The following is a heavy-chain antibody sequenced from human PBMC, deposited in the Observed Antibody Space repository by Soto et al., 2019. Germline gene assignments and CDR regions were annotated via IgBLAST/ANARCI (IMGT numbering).Heavy chain of an antibody. D-gene: IGHD2-2*02. J-gene: IGHJ6*02. V-gene: IGHV1-69*06. Sequence: QAQLVQSGAEVKKPGSSVKVSCKGFGAIFNTYAISWVRQAPGQGPEWLGGIIPMFGTPNYAQKFQGRVTISVDKSKRTAYMELNSLRYEDTDVYYCARGGEVPASIREYYYGLDVWGQGTTVTVSS. CDR3: ARGGEVPASIREYYYGLDV. CDR2: IIPMFGTP. CDR1: GAIFNTYA.